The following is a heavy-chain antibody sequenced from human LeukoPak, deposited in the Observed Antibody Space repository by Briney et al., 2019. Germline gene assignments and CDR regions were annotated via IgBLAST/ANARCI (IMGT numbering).Heavy chain of an antibody. J-gene: IGHJ4*02. CDR3: SANFDF. Sequence: HPGRSLRLSCAASGFTFTNYGMHWVRQAPGKGLEWVAVIWYDGSNQYYADSVKGRFTISGDNSKNTLYLQMNSLRAEDTAVYYCSANFDFWGQGTLVTVSS. CDR2: IWYDGSNQ. CDR1: GFTFTNYG. V-gene: IGHV3-33*01. D-gene: IGHD6-25*01.